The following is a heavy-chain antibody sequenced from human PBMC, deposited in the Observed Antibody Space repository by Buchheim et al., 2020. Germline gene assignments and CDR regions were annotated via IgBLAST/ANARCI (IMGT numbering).Heavy chain of an antibody. CDR2: INHSGST. CDR1: GGSFSGYY. J-gene: IGHJ1*01. CDR3: ARSFRGSSGYYYGYFQH. D-gene: IGHD3-22*01. V-gene: IGHV4-34*01. Sequence: QVQLQQWGAGLLKPSETLSLTCAVYGGSFSGYYWSWIRQPPGKGLEWIGEINHSGSTNYNPSLKSRVTISVDTSKNQFSLKLSSVTAADTAVYYCARSFRGSSGYYYGYFQHWGQGTL.